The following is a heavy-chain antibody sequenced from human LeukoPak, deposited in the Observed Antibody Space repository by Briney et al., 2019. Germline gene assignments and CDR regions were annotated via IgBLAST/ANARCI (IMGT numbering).Heavy chain of an antibody. Sequence: PGGSLRLSCAASGFTFSDYYMSWIRQAPGKGLEWVSYISSSGSTIYYADSVKGRFTISRDNAKNSLYLQMNSLRAEDTAVYYCARGMVAGGSGSYYNELSYLDYWGQGTLVTVSS. CDR3: ARGMVAGGSGSYYNELSYLDY. CDR1: GFTFSDYY. D-gene: IGHD3-10*01. V-gene: IGHV3-11*04. CDR2: ISSSGSTI. J-gene: IGHJ4*02.